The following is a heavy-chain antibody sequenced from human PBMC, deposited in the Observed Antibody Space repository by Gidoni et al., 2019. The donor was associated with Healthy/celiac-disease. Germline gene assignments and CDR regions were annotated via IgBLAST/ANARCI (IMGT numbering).Heavy chain of an antibody. V-gene: IGHV4-34*01. J-gene: IGHJ4*02. D-gene: IGHD3-10*01. CDR2: INHSGST. CDR1: GGPFSDYY. Sequence: QVRLQPWGAGLLTRSETLSRTCAVNGGPFSDYYWSWIRQPPGTGPEWIGEINHSGSTNSHPSVKCRVTRSVDTSKNQFSLKLSSVTAAYPAVYYCARGSTVRGVRAWCQGTRVTVSS. CDR3: ARGSTVRGVRA.